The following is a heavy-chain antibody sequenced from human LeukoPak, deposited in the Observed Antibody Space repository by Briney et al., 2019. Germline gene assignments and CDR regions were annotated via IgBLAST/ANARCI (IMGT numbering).Heavy chain of an antibody. CDR2: IVVGSGNT. CDR3: AGTPWFGELTLDY. D-gene: IGHD3-10*01. Sequence: SVKVSCKASGFTFTSSTIQWVRQARGQRLEWIGWIVVGSGNTNYAQKFQERVIITRDMSTTTVYLELSSLRSEDTAVYYCAGTPWFGELTLDYWGQGTLVTVSS. CDR1: GFTFTSST. V-gene: IGHV1-58*02. J-gene: IGHJ4*02.